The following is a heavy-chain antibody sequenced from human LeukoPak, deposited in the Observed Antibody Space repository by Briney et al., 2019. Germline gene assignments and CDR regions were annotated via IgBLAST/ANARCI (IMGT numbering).Heavy chain of an antibody. J-gene: IGHJ4*02. CDR2: ISAYNGNT. CDR3: ARVGSGWYFGDVDY. Sequence: ASVKVSYKASGYTFTSYGISWVRQAPGQGLEWMGWISAYNGNTNYAQKLQGRVTMTTDTSTSTAYMELRSLRSDDTAVYYCARVGSGWYFGDVDYWGQGTLVTVSS. D-gene: IGHD6-19*01. V-gene: IGHV1-18*01. CDR1: GYTFTSYG.